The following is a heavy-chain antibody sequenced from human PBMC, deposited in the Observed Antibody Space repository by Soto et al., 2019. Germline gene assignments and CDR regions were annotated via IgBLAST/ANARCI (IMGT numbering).Heavy chain of an antibody. J-gene: IGHJ5*02. V-gene: IGHV3-53*04. CDR3: ARGLDCSGGSCYLS. CDR1: GFTVSSNY. Sequence: AGGSLRLSCAASGFTVSSNYMSWVRQAPGKGLEWVSVIYSGGSTYYADSVKGRFTISRHNSKNTLYLQMNSLRAEDTAVYYCARGLDCSGGSCYLSWGQGTLVTVSS. D-gene: IGHD2-15*01. CDR2: IYSGGST.